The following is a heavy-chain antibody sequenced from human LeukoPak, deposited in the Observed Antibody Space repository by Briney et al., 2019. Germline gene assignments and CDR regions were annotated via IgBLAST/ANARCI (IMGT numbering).Heavy chain of an antibody. J-gene: IGHJ4*02. CDR2: SYWYEDN. CDR1: GFSPSTRGGG. Sequence: ESGPTLLKPTPTLTLTCTFSGFSPSTRGGGVGWIRQPPGKALEWPAPSYWYEDNRYSPSMTSRLTITKDTSKNQMVLTMTNMDPVDTATYYCAHSGLITTVWLYMFDYWGQGTLVTVSS. D-gene: IGHD4-17*01. CDR3: AHSGLITTVWLYMFDY. V-gene: IGHV2-5*01.